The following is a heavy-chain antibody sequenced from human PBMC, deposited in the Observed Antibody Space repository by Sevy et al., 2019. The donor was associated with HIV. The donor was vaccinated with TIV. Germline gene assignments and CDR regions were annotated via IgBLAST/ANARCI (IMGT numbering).Heavy chain of an antibody. Sequence: GGSLRLSCAASGFTFSSYSMNWVRQAPGKGLEWVSYISSSSSSTIYYADSVKGRFTISRDNAKNSLYLQMNSLRAEDTAVYYCARDTAPYSSSGTYYYYYYMDVWGKGTTVTVSS. J-gene: IGHJ6*03. D-gene: IGHD6-6*01. CDR3: ARDTAPYSSSGTYYYYYYMDV. V-gene: IGHV3-48*01. CDR2: ISSSSSSTI. CDR1: GFTFSSYS.